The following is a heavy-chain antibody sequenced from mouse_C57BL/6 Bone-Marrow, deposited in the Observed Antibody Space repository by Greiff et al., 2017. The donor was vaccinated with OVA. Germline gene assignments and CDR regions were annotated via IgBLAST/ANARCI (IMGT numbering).Heavy chain of an antibody. CDR2: SRNKANDYTT. CDR1: GFTFSDFY. Sequence: VQLKESGGGLVQSGRSLRLSCATSGFTFSDFYMEWVRQAPGKGLEWIAASRNKANDYTTEYSASVKGRFIVSRDTSQSIIYLQMNALRAEDTSIYYCARDSSTAWFAYWGQGTLVTVSA. CDR3: ARDSSTAWFAY. J-gene: IGHJ3*01. V-gene: IGHV7-1*01. D-gene: IGHD4-1*02.